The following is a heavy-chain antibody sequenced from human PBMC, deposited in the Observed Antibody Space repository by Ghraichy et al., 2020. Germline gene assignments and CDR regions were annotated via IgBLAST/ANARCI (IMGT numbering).Heavy chain of an antibody. Sequence: SETLSLTCTVSGGSISSSSYYWGWIRQPPGKGLEWIGSIYYSGSTYYNPSLKSRVTISVDTSKNQFSLKLSSVTAADTAVYYCARMYYDILTRQYYYGMDVWGQGTTVTVSS. V-gene: IGHV4-39*01. CDR2: IYYSGST. D-gene: IGHD3-9*01. J-gene: IGHJ6*02. CDR3: ARMYYDILTRQYYYGMDV. CDR1: GGSISSSSYY.